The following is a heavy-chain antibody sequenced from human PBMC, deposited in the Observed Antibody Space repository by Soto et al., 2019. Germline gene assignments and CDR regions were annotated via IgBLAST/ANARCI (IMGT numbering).Heavy chain of an antibody. Sequence: EEQLVETGGKLVQPGGSLRLSCVVSGFTVSSNYMSWVRQAPGGGLEWVSSIYGGGETFYADSVKGRFTISKDSSQNTLYLQMSSLKADDSAVYYCARDRWGWEKGGYPHSNGMIVWGQGTTVTVSS. CDR2: IYGGGET. CDR1: GFTVSSNY. CDR3: ARDRWGWEKGGYPHSNGMIV. J-gene: IGHJ6*02. V-gene: IGHV3-53*02. D-gene: IGHD5-12*01.